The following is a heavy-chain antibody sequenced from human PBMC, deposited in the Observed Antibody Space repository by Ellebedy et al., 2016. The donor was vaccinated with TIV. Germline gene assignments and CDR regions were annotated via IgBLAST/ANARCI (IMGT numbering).Heavy chain of an antibody. V-gene: IGHV4-31*01. D-gene: IGHD3-10*01. CDR1: SGSLSSGNHY. J-gene: IGHJ6*02. CDR2: IHYSGNT. CDR3: ARAVNYYGSGNYRSFGMDV. Sequence: MPSETLSLTCTVSSGSLSSGNHYLSWIRQHPGKGLEWLGHIHYSGNTDYNPSLKSLVTICTGTSKNHFSLKVSSVTAAYTAVYYCARAVNYYGSGNYRSFGMDVWGQGITVTVSS.